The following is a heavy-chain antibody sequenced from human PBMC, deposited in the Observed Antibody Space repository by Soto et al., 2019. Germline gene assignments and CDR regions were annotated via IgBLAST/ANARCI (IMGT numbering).Heavy chain of an antibody. CDR3: AGVPSFRGMDV. V-gene: IGHV6-1*01. D-gene: IGHD3-16*01. CDR2: TYYRSKWYN. J-gene: IGHJ6*02. CDR1: GDSVSSNSAV. Sequence: SQTLSLTCAISGDSVSSNSAVWNWMRQSPLRGLEWLGRTYYRSKWYNDYAISVKSRITINPDTSKNQFSLHLDSVIPEDTAVYYCAGVPSFRGMDVWGQGTPVTVSS.